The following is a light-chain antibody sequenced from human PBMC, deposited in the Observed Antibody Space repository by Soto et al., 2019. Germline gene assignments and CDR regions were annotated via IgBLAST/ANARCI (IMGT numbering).Light chain of an antibody. CDR1: QSVRIF. CDR2: DAS. CDR3: QQRGNWPLYT. Sequence: EIVLTQSPATLSLSPGERATLSCRASQSVRIFLAWYQQKPGQAPRLLIYDASNSATGIPDRFSGSGSGTDFTLTISSLEPEDCAVYYCQQRGNWPLYTFGQGTKVEMK. J-gene: IGKJ2*01. V-gene: IGKV3-11*01.